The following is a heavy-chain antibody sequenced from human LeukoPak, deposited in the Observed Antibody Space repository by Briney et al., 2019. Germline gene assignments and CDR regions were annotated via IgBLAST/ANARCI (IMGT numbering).Heavy chain of an antibody. CDR1: GFTFSSYE. J-gene: IGHJ4*02. CDR2: ISSSGSTI. CDR3: ARVQYYDSSGYHFDY. D-gene: IGHD3-22*01. Sequence: GGSLRLSCAASGFTFSSYEMNWVRQAPGKGLEWVSYISSSGSTIYYADSVKGRFTISRDNAKNSLYLQMNSLRAEDTAVYYCARVQYYDSSGYHFDYWGQGTLVTVSS. V-gene: IGHV3-48*03.